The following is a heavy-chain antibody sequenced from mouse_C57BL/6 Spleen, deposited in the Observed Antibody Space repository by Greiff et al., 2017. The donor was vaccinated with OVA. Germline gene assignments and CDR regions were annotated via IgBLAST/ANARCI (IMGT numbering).Heavy chain of an antibody. CDR3: ARCYGNYEGYYAMDY. V-gene: IGHV1-81*01. Sequence: VQLQQSGAELARPGASVKLSCKASGYTFTSYGISWVKQRTGQGLEWIGVIYPRSGNTYYNEKFKGKATLTADKSSSTAYMELRSLTSEDSAVYFCARCYGNYEGYYAMDYWGQGTSVTVSS. CDR2: IYPRSGNT. CDR1: GYTFTSYG. J-gene: IGHJ4*01. D-gene: IGHD2-1*01.